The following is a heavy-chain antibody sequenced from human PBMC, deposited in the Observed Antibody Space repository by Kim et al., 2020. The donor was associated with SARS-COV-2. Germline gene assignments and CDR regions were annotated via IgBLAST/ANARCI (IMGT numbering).Heavy chain of an antibody. CDR1: GFTFSSYG. V-gene: IGHV3-30*18. Sequence: GGSLRLSCAASGFTFSSYGMHWVRQAPGKGLEWVAVISYDGSNKYYADSVKGRFTISRDNSKNTLYLQMNSLRAEDTAVYYCAKPEYYKPGQRPLLYGDYAEYFQHWGQGTLVTVSS. CDR3: AKPEYYKPGQRPLLYGDYAEYFQH. D-gene: IGHD4-17*01. J-gene: IGHJ1*01. CDR2: ISYDGSNK.